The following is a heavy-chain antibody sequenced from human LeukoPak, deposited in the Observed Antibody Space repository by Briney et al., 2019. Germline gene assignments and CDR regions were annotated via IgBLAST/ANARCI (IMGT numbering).Heavy chain of an antibody. CDR2: ISYDGSNK. CDR1: GFTFSSYG. J-gene: IGHJ3*02. Sequence: GGSLRLSCAASGFTFSSYGMHWVRQAPGKGLEWVAVISYDGSNKYYADSVKGRFTISRDNSKNTLYLQMNSLRAEDTAVYYCAKEQEDSSGYYYVGNAFDIWGQGTMVTVSS. D-gene: IGHD3-22*01. V-gene: IGHV3-30*18. CDR3: AKEQEDSSGYYYVGNAFDI.